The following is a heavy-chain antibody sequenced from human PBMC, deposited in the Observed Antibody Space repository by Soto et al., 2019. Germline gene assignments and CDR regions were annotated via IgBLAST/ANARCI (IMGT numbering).Heavy chain of an antibody. J-gene: IGHJ4*02. CDR2: IYHSGST. CDR1: GGSISSSNW. D-gene: IGHD6-13*01. Sequence: SETLTLTCAVSGGSISSSNWWSWVRQPPGKGLEWIGEIYHSGSTNYNPSLKSRVTISVDKSKNQFSLKLSSVTAADTAVYYCASYLYSSILNYWGQGTLVTVSS. CDR3: ASYLYSSILNY. V-gene: IGHV4-4*02.